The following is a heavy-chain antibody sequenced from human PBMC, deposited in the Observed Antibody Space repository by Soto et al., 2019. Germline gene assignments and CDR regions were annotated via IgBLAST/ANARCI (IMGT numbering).Heavy chain of an antibody. Sequence: GGSLRLSCAASGFTFSSYEMNWVRQAPGKGLEWGSYISSSGSTIYYADSVKGRFTISRDNAKNSLYLQMNSLRAEDTAVYYCAHSSSSKYYYGMDVWGQGTTVTVSS. J-gene: IGHJ6*02. CDR3: AHSSSSKYYYGMDV. V-gene: IGHV3-48*03. D-gene: IGHD6-6*01. CDR2: ISSSGSTI. CDR1: GFTFSSYE.